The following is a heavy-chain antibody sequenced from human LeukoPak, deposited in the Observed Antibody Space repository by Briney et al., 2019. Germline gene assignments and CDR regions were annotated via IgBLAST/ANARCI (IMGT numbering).Heavy chain of an antibody. CDR2: IYYSGST. D-gene: IGHD2-2*01. V-gene: IGHV4-28*01. Sequence: SETLSLTCAVSGYSISSSNWWGWIRQPPGKGLEWIGYIYYSGSTYYNPSLKSRVTMSVDTSKNQFSLKLSSVTAVDTAVYYCASLGLKDIVVVPAAMSLVRLPRSWGQGTLVTVSS. CDR1: GYSISSSNW. CDR3: ASLGLKDIVVVPAAMSLVRLPRS. J-gene: IGHJ4*02.